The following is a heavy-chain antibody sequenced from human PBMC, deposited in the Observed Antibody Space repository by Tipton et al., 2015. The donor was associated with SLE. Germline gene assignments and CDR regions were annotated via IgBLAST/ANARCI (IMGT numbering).Heavy chain of an antibody. CDR2: IYYSGST. CDR1: GGSVSSGSYY. CDR3: ARGHQGALGWYFDL. J-gene: IGHJ2*01. D-gene: IGHD1-26*01. Sequence: TLSLTCTVSGGSVSSGSYYWSWIRQPPGKGLEWIGYIYYSGSTYYNPSLKSRVTISVDTSKNQFSLKLSSVTAADTAVYNCARGHQGALGWYFDLWGRGTLVTVSS. V-gene: IGHV4-31*03.